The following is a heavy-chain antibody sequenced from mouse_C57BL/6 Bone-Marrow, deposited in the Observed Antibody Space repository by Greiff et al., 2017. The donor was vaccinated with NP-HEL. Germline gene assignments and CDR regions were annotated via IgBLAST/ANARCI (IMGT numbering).Heavy chain of an antibody. CDR1: GYSFTGYY. Sequence: VQLQQSGPELVKPGASVKISCKASGYSFTGYYMNWVKQSPEKSLEWIGEINPSTGGTTYNQTFKAKATLTVDKSSSTAYMQLKSLTSEDSAVYYCAKRYGNYEYFDVWGTGTTVTVSS. CDR3: AKRYGNYEYFDV. CDR2: INPSTGGT. J-gene: IGHJ1*03. D-gene: IGHD2-1*01. V-gene: IGHV1-42*01.